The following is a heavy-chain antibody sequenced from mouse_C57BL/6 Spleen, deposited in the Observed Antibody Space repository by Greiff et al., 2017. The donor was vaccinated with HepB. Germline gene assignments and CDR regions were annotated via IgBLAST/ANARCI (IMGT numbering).Heavy chain of an antibody. Sequence: QVQLQQPGTELVKPGASVKLSCKASGYTFTSYWMHWVKQRPGQGLEWIGNINPSNGGTNYNEKFKSKATLTVDKSSSTAYMQLSSLTSEDSAVYYCARVTGAFSYWYFDVWGTGTTVTVSS. V-gene: IGHV1-53*01. D-gene: IGHD2-13*01. CDR1: GYTFTSYW. CDR3: ARVTGAFSYWYFDV. J-gene: IGHJ1*03. CDR2: INPSNGGT.